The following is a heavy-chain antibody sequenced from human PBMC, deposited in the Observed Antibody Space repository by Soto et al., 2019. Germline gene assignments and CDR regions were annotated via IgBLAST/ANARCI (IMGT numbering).Heavy chain of an antibody. D-gene: IGHD6-13*01. CDR2: IYYSGST. CDR3: ARDHGGAAAGTRVEYFQH. J-gene: IGHJ1*01. V-gene: IGHV4-31*03. Sequence: SETLSLTCTVSGGSISSGGYYWSWIRQHPGKGLEWIGYIYYSGSTYYNPSLKSRVTISVDTSKNQFSLKLSSVTAADTAVFYFARDHGGAAAGTRVEYFQHWGQGTLVTVSS. CDR1: GGSISSGGYY.